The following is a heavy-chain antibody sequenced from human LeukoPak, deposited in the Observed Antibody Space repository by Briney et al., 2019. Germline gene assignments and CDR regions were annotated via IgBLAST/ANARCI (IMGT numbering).Heavy chain of an antibody. CDR3: ATALAVPAAGYFDY. V-gene: IGHV4-34*01. J-gene: IGHJ4*02. D-gene: IGHD2-2*01. CDR2: INHSGST. CDR1: GGSFSGYY. Sequence: SETLSLTCAVYGGSFSGYYWSWIRQPPGKGLEWIGEINHSGSTNYNPSLKSRVTISVDTSKNQFSLKLSSVTAADTAVYYCATALAVPAAGYFDYWGQGTLVTVSS.